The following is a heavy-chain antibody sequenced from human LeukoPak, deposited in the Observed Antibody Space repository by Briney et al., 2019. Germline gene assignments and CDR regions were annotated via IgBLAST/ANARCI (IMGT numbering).Heavy chain of an antibody. Sequence: NPGRSLRLSCAASGFTFSFYAMHWVRQAPGKGLEWVAAITYDGNTKLYADSVKGRFTISRDDSKNTLHLQMNSLRAEDTAVYYCAKESIFGVVIRDYYYYMDVWGKGTTVTVSS. J-gene: IGHJ6*03. V-gene: IGHV3-30-3*02. CDR2: ITYDGNTK. CDR3: AKESIFGVVIRDYYYYMDV. CDR1: GFTFSFYA. D-gene: IGHD3-3*01.